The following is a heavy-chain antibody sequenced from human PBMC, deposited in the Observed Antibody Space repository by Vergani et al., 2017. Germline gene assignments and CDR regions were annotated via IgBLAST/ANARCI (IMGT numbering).Heavy chain of an antibody. J-gene: IGHJ3*02. D-gene: IGHD3-22*01. CDR1: GFTFSSYG. Sequence: QVQLVESGGGVVQPGRSLRLSCAASGFTFSSYGMHWVRQAPGKGLEWVAVISYDGSNKYYADSVKGRFTISRDNSKNTLYLQMNSLRAEDTAVYYCAKDFSYYYDSSGYFSWIDIWGQGTMVTVSS. CDR2: ISYDGSNK. V-gene: IGHV3-30*18. CDR3: AKDFSYYYDSSGYFSWIDI.